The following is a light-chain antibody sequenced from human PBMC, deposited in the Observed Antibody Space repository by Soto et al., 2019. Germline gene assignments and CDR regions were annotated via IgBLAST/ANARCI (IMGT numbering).Light chain of an antibody. CDR2: GVT. CDR1: SSDVENYKL. CDR3: CSSVGSYV. Sequence: QSALDQPASVSGSPGQSVTISCTATSSDVENYKLVSWYQQHPGKAPKLIIYGVTKRPSGVSNRFSGSKSANTASLTISGLQPEDEADYYCCSSVGSYVFGTGTKSPS. V-gene: IGLV2-23*02. J-gene: IGLJ1*01.